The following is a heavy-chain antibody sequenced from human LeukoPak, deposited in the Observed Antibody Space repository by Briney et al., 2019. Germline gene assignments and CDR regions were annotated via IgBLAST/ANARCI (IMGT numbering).Heavy chain of an antibody. J-gene: IGHJ3*02. V-gene: IGHV4-4*07. D-gene: IGHD4-17*01. Sequence: SETLSLTCSVSGGSISSYCWSWIRQPAGKRLEWIGRIHTSGSTNYNPSLKSRVTISVDTSKNQFSLKLSSVTAADTAVYYCARLFDPTTVTSLRESDAFDIWGQGTMVTVSS. CDR3: ARLFDPTTVTSLRESDAFDI. CDR1: GGSISSYC. CDR2: IHTSGST.